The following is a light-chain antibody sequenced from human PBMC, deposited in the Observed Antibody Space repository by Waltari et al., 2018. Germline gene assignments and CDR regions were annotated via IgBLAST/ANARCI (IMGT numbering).Light chain of an antibody. V-gene: IGKV1-5*03. Sequence: NQMTQSPSTLSASVGDRVIITCRASRGVGNWLAWYQQQPGTAHKLLNHKASALQSGVPSRCGGGGSGTDCPLPITILHPDDVAAIFCQQHSSYPRPFGGGN. CDR1: RGVGNW. J-gene: IGKJ4*01. CDR2: KAS. CDR3: QQHSSYPRP.